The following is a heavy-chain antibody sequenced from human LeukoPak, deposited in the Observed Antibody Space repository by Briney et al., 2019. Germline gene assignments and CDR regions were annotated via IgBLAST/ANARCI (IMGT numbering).Heavy chain of an antibody. CDR2: IKQDGSEK. CDR1: GFTFSSYW. D-gene: IGHD6-19*01. Sequence: GGSLRLSCAASGFTFSSYWMSWVRQAPGKGLEWVANIKQDGSEKYYVDSVKGRFTISRDNAKNSLYLQMNSLRAEDTAVYYCARDKYSSGWYPDYWGQGTLVTVSS. V-gene: IGHV3-7*01. CDR3: ARDKYSSGWYPDY. J-gene: IGHJ4*02.